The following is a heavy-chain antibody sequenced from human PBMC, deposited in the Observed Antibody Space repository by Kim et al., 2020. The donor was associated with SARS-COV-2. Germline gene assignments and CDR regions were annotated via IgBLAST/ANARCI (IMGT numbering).Heavy chain of an antibody. D-gene: IGHD3-3*01. CDR2: VSGSGGTT. CDR1: GFIFGNYA. Sequence: GGSLRLSCTASGFIFGNYAMTWVRQAPGKGLEWVSSVSGSGGTTFYADFGKGRLTISRDNIMNTVDLHMNSLRVDDTAVNYCAKGFEGSTDYHSMDVWG. J-gene: IGHJ6*03. V-gene: IGHV3-23*01. CDR3: AKGFEGSTDYHSMDV.